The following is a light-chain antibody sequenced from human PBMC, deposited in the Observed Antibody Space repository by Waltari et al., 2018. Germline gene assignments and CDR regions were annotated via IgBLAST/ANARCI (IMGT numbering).Light chain of an antibody. Sequence: DIVLTQSPDSLAVSLGERATINCKSSQSVVFSSNNKNYLAWYQQKPGQPPKLLITWASTRESGIPDRFSGSGSETDFTLTISSLQAEDVAVYYCQQCCTFPYTFGQGTKVEIK. CDR1: QSVVFSSNNKNY. J-gene: IGKJ2*01. CDR3: QQCCTFPYT. CDR2: WAS. V-gene: IGKV4-1*01.